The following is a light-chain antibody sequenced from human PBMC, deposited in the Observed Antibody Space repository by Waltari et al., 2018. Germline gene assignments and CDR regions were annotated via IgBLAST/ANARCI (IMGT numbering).Light chain of an antibody. V-gene: IGKV3D-15*02. CDR3: QQYHGWLYT. Sequence: DTVLIQSPATLSVSPGEPATPSCRASQRVSNNLAWSHQTPSQAPRLLIYAAFSRGTAIPASFGGSGSGRDFTLTISTLQSEDVGVYYCQQYHGWLYTFGQGTKLEI. CDR1: QRVSNN. J-gene: IGKJ2*01. CDR2: AAF.